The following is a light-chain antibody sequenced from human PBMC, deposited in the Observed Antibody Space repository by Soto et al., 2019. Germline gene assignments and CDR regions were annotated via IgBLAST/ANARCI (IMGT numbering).Light chain of an antibody. J-gene: IGKJ1*01. CDR1: QNNKNY. CDR3: QLYYNSGT. CDR2: WAS. Sequence: LAVSLGERATINCKSSQNNKNYLAWYQQKAGQPPKLLIDWASTRASGVPDRFCGSGSGTDFTLAISGLQAKDVAVYYGQLYYNSGTCGQGTKVDIK. V-gene: IGKV4-1*01.